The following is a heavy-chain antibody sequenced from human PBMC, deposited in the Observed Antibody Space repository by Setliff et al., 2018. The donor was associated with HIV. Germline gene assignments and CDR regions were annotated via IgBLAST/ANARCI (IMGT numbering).Heavy chain of an antibody. CDR3: ARNVSGIVPRRVGFDP. Sequence: ASVKVSCKASGYTFTDYYIHWVRQAPGQGLEWMGWINPDTGGTNSAQRFQGRVTMTRDMSITTAYMELSSLKSDDTAMYFCARNVSGIVPRRVGFDPWGQGTLVTVSS. D-gene: IGHD1-26*01. V-gene: IGHV1-2*02. CDR1: GYTFTDYY. CDR2: INPDTGGT. J-gene: IGHJ5*02.